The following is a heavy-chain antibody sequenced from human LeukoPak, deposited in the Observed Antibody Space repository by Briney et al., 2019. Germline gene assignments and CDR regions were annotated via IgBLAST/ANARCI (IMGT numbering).Heavy chain of an antibody. CDR3: ARPRLLLWDRDQLPSWFDP. V-gene: IGHV1-18*01. CDR2: ISAYNGNT. D-gene: IGHD3-10*01. J-gene: IGHJ5*02. CDR1: GYTFTSYG. Sequence: ASVKVSCKASGYTFTSYGISWLRQAPGQGLEWMGWISAYNGNTNYAQKLQGRVTMTTDTSTSTAYMELRSLRSDDTAVYYCARPRLLLWDRDQLPSWFDPWGQGTLVTVSS.